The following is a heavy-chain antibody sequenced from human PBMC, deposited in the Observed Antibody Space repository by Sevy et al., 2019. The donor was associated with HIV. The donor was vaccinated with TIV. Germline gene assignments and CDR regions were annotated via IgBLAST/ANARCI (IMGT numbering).Heavy chain of an antibody. CDR1: GYSFTSYW. D-gene: IGHD6-6*01. Sequence: GESLKISCKGSGYSFTSYWIGWVRQMPGKGLEWMGIIYPGDSDTRYSPSFQGQVTISADKSISTAYLQWSSLKASDTAMYYSARHRTSIAARGDDAFDIWGQGTMVTVSS. V-gene: IGHV5-51*01. J-gene: IGHJ3*02. CDR2: IYPGDSDT. CDR3: ARHRTSIAARGDDAFDI.